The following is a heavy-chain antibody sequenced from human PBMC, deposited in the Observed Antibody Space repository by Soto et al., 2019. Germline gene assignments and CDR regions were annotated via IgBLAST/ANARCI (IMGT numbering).Heavy chain of an antibody. J-gene: IGHJ4*02. CDR2: IIPIFGTA. Sequence: ASVKVSCKASGGTFSSYAISWVRQAPGQGLEWMGGIIPIFGTANYAQKFQGRVTITADESTSTAYMELSSLRSEDTAVYYCARSQVYYDSSGYLDYWGQGTLVTVSS. D-gene: IGHD3-22*01. CDR3: ARSQVYYDSSGYLDY. V-gene: IGHV1-69*13. CDR1: GGTFSSYA.